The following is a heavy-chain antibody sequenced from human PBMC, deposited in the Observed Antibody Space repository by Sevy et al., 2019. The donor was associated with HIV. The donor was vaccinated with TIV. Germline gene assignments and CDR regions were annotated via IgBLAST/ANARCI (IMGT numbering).Heavy chain of an antibody. D-gene: IGHD6-6*01. V-gene: IGHV3-30*18. CDR1: GFSFRTFG. CDR3: AKLKGSSPQYYGMDV. Sequence: GGSLRLSCAASGFSFRTFGMFWVRQAPGKGLEWVALISFDVTYKYYADSVKGRFTISRDNSKNTLYLQMNSLRPEDTAVYYCAKLKGSSPQYYGMDVWGQGTTVTVSS. J-gene: IGHJ6*02. CDR2: ISFDVTYK.